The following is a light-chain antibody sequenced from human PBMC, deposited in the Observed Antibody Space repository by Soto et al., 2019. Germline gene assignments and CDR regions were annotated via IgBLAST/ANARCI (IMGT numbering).Light chain of an antibody. CDR1: QGISSF. V-gene: IGKV1-9*01. J-gene: IGKJ3*01. CDR3: QPLNTFPMS. CDR2: GAS. Sequence: IQLTQSPSSLSASVGDRVTITCRARQGISSFLAWYQQKPGKAPNLLIYGASTLQNGVPSSFSGSGSGTDFTLTIGSLQPEDFATYYCQPLNTFPMSFGPGTKVDIK.